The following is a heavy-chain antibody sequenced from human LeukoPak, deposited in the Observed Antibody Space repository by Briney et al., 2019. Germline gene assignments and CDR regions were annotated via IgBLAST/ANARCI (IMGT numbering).Heavy chain of an antibody. Sequence: SETLSLTCTVSGGSISSSSYYWGWIRQPPGKGLEWIGSIYYSGSTYYNPSLKSRVTISVDTSKNQFSLKLSSVTAADTAVYYCARGRRQWLVRVPTFDYWGQGTLVTVSS. CDR2: IYYSGST. D-gene: IGHD6-19*01. CDR1: GGSISSSSYY. CDR3: ARGRRQWLVRVPTFDY. J-gene: IGHJ4*02. V-gene: IGHV4-39*07.